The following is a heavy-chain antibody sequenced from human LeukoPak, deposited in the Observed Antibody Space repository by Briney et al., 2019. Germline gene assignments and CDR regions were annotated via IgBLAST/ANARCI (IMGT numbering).Heavy chain of an antibody. J-gene: IGHJ5*02. V-gene: IGHV4-59*01. CDR2: IYYSGST. CDR1: GGSISSYY. CDR3: ARDTGGNGRDFNWFDP. Sequence: SETLSLTCTVSGGSISSYYWSWIRQPPGKGLEWIGYIYYSGSTNYNPSLKSRVTISVDTSKNQFSPKLSSVTAADTAVYYCARDTGGNGRDFNWFDPWGQGTLVTVSS. D-gene: IGHD4-23*01.